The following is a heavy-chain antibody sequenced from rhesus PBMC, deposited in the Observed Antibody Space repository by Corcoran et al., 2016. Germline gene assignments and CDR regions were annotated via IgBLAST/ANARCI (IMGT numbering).Heavy chain of an antibody. CDR2: IYGSSTST. D-gene: IGHD6-25*01. V-gene: IGHV4S10*01. Sequence: QVQLQESGPGVVKPSETLSLTCAVSGGSISASYRWSWIRQPPGKGLEWIGYIYGSSTSTNYNPSLQRRVHISKDTSKSQFSLKLGSVSAADTAVYYCARDPRGAAALFWGQGVLVTVSS. CDR3: ARDPRGAAALF. J-gene: IGHJ4*01. CDR1: GGSISASYR.